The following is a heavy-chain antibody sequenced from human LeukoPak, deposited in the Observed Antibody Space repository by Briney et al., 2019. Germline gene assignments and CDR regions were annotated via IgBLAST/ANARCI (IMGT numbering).Heavy chain of an antibody. CDR3: ARLRYSYAYEFGY. V-gene: IGHV4-59*04. J-gene: IGHJ4*02. CDR2: IYYSGST. Sequence: SETLSLTCTVSGGSISSYYWSWIRRPPGKGLEWIGYIYYSGSTYYNPSLKSRVTMSVDTSKNQFSLKLSSVTAADTAVYYCARLRYSYAYEFGYWGQGTLVTVSS. CDR1: GGSISSYY. D-gene: IGHD5-18*01.